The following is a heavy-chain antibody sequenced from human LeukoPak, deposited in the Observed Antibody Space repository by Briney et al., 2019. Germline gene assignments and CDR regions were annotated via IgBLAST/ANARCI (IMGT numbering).Heavy chain of an antibody. CDR3: ARASDLYDYVWGSYCYYFDY. J-gene: IGHJ4*02. D-gene: IGHD3-16*02. Sequence: GASVKVSCKASGYTFTGYYMHWVRQAPGQGLEWMGWINPNSGGTNYAQKFQGRVTMTRDTSISTAYMELSRLRSDDTAVYYCARASDLYDYVWGSYCYYFDYWGQGTLVTVSS. V-gene: IGHV1-2*02. CDR1: GYTFTGYY. CDR2: INPNSGGT.